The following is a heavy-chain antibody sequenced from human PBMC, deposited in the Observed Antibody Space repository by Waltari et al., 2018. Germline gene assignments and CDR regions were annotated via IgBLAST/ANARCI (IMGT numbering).Heavy chain of an antibody. Sequence: QVQLVESGGGVVQPGRSLTVSCDASGFSVSNYGMHWVRQVPGKGLEWVAVIWYDGEIKYYGDSMKGRFTISRDISKNTLSLGMNSLRAEDTAIYYCARDPVGVPNAFAIWGQGTLVTVSS. CDR3: ARDPVGVPNAFAI. V-gene: IGHV3-33*01. CDR2: IWYDGEIK. D-gene: IGHD3-16*01. CDR1: GFSVSNYG. J-gene: IGHJ3*02.